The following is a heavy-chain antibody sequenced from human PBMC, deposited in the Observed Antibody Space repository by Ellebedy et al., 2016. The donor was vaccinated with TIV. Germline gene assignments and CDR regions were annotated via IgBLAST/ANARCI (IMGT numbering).Heavy chain of an antibody. CDR1: GFTFGDYA. D-gene: IGHD1-26*01. J-gene: IGHJ4*02. CDR3: TRSGSFDY. CDR2: IRSKAYVGTT. Sequence: GESLKISCTASGFTFGDYAMSWFRQAPGKGLEWVGFIRSKAYVGTTEYAASVKGRFTISRDDSKSIAYLQMNILKTEDTTVYYCTRSGSFDYWGQGTLVTVSS. V-gene: IGHV3-49*03.